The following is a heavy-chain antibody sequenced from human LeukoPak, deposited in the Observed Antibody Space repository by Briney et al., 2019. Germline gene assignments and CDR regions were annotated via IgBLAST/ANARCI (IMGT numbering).Heavy chain of an antibody. CDR3: TKGVNSGSIDY. CDR2: ISGSGGST. CDR1: GFTFSSYS. V-gene: IGHV3-23*01. D-gene: IGHD6-19*01. J-gene: IGHJ4*02. Sequence: SGGSLRLSCAASGFTFSSYSMSWVRQASGKGLEWVSSISGSGGSTYYAASVRGRFTISRDNSKNTLSLQMNSLRGEDTALYYCTKGVNSGSIDYWGQGTLVTVSS.